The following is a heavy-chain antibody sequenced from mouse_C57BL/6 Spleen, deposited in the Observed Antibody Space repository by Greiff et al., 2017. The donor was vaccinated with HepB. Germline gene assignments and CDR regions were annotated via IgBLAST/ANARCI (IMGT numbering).Heavy chain of an antibody. Sequence: VQLQQSGAELVKPGASVKMSCKASGYTFTSYWITWVKQRPGQGLEWIGDIYPGSGSTNYNEKFKSKATLTVDTSSSTAYMQLSSLTSEDSAVYYCASRSNWEWYFDVWGTGTTVTVSS. CDR2: IYPGSGST. CDR3: ASRSNWEWYFDV. V-gene: IGHV1-55*01. CDR1: GYTFTSYW. D-gene: IGHD4-1*01. J-gene: IGHJ1*03.